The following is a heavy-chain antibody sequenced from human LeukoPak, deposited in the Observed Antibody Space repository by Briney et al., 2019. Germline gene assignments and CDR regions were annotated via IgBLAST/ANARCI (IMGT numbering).Heavy chain of an antibody. V-gene: IGHV3-23*01. D-gene: IGHD1-26*01. CDR3: AKSGSYYLSTFDY. J-gene: IGHJ4*02. Sequence: GGSLRLSCEASGFTFSSYAMSWVRQAPGKGLEWVSAISGSGGSTYYADSVKGRFTISRDNSKNTLYLQMNSLRAEDTAVYYCAKSGSYYLSTFDYWGQGTLVTVSS. CDR1: GFTFSSYA. CDR2: ISGSGGST.